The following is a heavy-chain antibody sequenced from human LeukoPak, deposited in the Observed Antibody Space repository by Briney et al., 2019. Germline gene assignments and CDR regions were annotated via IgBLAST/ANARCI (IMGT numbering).Heavy chain of an antibody. CDR3: AREGMVVAPRYSSYFDY. J-gene: IGHJ4*02. V-gene: IGHV3-7*01. CDR2: IKEDETEK. Sequence: PGGSLRLSCAGSGFTFSSHWMSWVRQAPGKGLEWVASIKEDETEKYYVDSVKGRFTISRDNSKNTLYLQMNSLRAEDTAVYYCAREGMVVAPRYSSYFDYWGQGTLVTVSS. D-gene: IGHD2-15*01. CDR1: GFTFSSHW.